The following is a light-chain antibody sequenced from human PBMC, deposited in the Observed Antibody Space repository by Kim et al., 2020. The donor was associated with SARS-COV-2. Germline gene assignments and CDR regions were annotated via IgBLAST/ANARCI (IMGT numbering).Light chain of an antibody. CDR2: AAS. Sequence: ASIENRVTITSPPSQGIRNDVSWYQQKPGQAPKVLVYAASSLQPGVPARFSGSGSDTDFTLTISSLQPEDAATYYCLQDYTYPWTFGQGTKVDIK. CDR3: LQDYTYPWT. CDR1: QGIRND. V-gene: IGKV1-6*01. J-gene: IGKJ1*01.